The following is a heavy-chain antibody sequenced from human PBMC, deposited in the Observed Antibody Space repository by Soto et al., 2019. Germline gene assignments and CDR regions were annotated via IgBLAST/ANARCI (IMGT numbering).Heavy chain of an antibody. V-gene: IGHV4-59*02. D-gene: IGHD5-18*01. Sequence: SETLSLTCTVSGGSVSSYSLTWVRQPPGKGLECIGYVYYSGSTHYNPSLKSRVTISLDTSKNQFSLKLTSVTAADTAMYFCASSPPAMVAPNIWGQGTLVTVYS. J-gene: IGHJ4*02. CDR2: VYYSGST. CDR3: ASSPPAMVAPNI. CDR1: GGSVSSYS.